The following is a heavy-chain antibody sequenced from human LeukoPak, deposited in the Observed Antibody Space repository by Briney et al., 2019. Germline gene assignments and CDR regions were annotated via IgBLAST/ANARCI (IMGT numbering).Heavy chain of an antibody. Sequence: PPETLSLTCTVSGGSMSGYYWTWIRQPPGKGLEWIAYIYYSGSTNYNPSLKSRVTISVDTSKNQFSLRLNSVTAADTAVYYCARLRGNYFPDYWGQGTLVTVSS. CDR2: IYYSGST. J-gene: IGHJ4*02. CDR1: GGSMSGYY. CDR3: ARLRGNYFPDY. D-gene: IGHD4-11*01. V-gene: IGHV4-59*01.